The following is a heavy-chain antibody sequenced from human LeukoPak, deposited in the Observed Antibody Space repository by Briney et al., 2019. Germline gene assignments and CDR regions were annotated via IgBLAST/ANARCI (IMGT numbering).Heavy chain of an antibody. Sequence: GGSLRLSCAASGFTFSNYEMNWVRQAPGKGLEWVSTINNSGGTTYYTDSVKGRFTISRDNSKNTLYLQMNSLRAEDTAVYYCAKDFYGSGDYGRFDYWGQGTLVTVSS. D-gene: IGHD3-10*01. CDR1: GFTFSNYE. CDR3: AKDFYGSGDYGRFDY. V-gene: IGHV3-23*01. J-gene: IGHJ4*02. CDR2: INNSGGTT.